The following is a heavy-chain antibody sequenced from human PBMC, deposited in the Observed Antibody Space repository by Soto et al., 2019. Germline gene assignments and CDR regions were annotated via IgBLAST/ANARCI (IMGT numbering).Heavy chain of an antibody. J-gene: IGHJ6*02. CDR2: INSDGSST. V-gene: IGHV3-74*01. Sequence: GGSLRLSCAASGFTLSNYWVHWVRQGPGKGLVWVSRINSDGSSTSYADSVNGRFTISRDNAKNSLYLQMNSLRAEDTAVYYCATSLDVWGQGTTVTVSS. CDR1: GFTLSNYW. CDR3: ATSLDV.